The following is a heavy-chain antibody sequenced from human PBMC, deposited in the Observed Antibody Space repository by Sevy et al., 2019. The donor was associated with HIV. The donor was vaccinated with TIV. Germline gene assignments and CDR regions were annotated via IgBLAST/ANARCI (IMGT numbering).Heavy chain of an antibody. J-gene: IGHJ4*02. CDR1: GFTFSDYA. V-gene: IGHV3-49*04. CDR2: IKTKTYGGTT. D-gene: IGHD6-19*01. Sequence: GGYLRLSCTASGFTFSDYAMSWVRQAPGKGLEWVAFIKTKTYGGTTEYAASVKGRFIISRDDSKNIAYLQMNSLKTEDTAVYYCTRDLYGSGWFYFDYWGQGTLVTVSS. CDR3: TRDLYGSGWFYFDY.